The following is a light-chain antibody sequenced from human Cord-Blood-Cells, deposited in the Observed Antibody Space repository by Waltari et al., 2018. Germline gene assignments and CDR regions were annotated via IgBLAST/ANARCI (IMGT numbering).Light chain of an antibody. J-gene: IGLJ3*02. V-gene: IGLV2-23*03. Sequence: QSALTQPASVSGSPGQSITISCTGTSSDVGSYSLFSWYQQHPGKAPKPMIYEGSKRPSGVSNRFSGSKSGNTASLTISGLQAEDEADYYCCSYAGSSTFKVFGGGTKLTVL. CDR1: SSDVGSYSL. CDR2: EGS. CDR3: CSYAGSSTFKV.